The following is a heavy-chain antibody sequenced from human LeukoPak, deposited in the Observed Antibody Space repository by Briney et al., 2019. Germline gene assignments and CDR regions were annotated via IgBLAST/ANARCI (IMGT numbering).Heavy chain of an antibody. CDR2: ISYDGKVQ. CDR3: AKEMRTRVSGNFDS. V-gene: IGHV3-30*02. Sequence: PGGSLRLSCAASGFTFSSYGMHWVRQAPGKGLEWVAVISYDGKVQYYAHSVKGRFTISRDNSKNTLYLQMNSLRAEDTAVYHCAKEMRTRVSGNFDSWGQGSLVTVSS. D-gene: IGHD1-7*01. J-gene: IGHJ4*02. CDR1: GFTFSSYG.